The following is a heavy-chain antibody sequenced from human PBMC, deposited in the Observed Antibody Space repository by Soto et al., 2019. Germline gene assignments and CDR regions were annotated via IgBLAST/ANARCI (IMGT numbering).Heavy chain of an antibody. V-gene: IGHV1-46*01. CDR2: INPSDGST. J-gene: IGHJ4*02. CDR1: GYTFTNYF. CDR3: ARGGPEMATIGSFDY. Sequence: QGQLVQSGTEVKKPGASVKVSCKASGYTFTNYFIHWVRQAPGQGLEWMGRINPSDGSTIYAQKFQGRITMARDSSTSTVYMEQSSLRSEGTAVYYCARGGPEMATIGSFDYWGQGTLVTVSS. D-gene: IGHD5-12*01.